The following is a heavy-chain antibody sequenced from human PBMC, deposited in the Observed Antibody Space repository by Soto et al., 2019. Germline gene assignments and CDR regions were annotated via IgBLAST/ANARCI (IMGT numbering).Heavy chain of an antibody. V-gene: IGHV3-13*01. CDR1: GFTFSSYD. CDR3: ALIDYYDSSRAFDI. J-gene: IGHJ3*02. D-gene: IGHD3-22*01. Sequence: GGSLRLSCAASGFTFSSYDMHWVRQATGKGLEWVSAIGTAGDTYYPGSVKGRFTISRENAKNSLYLQMNSLRAEDTAVYYCALIDYYDSSRAFDIWGQGTMVTVSS. CDR2: IGTAGDT.